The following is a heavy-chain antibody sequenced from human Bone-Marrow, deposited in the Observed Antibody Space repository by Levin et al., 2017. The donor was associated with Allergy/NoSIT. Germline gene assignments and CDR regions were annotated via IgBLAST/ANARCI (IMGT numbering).Heavy chain of an antibody. Sequence: SCVGSGFTFKNYVLNWVRQVPGKGLEWLSYMSASGSMTYSDSVKGRFTISRDNGKNSLYLQMNSLRAEDTAVYYCARGNCSTTNCYSGAPDYWGQGTLVTVSS. J-gene: IGHJ4*02. D-gene: IGHD2-2*01. V-gene: IGHV3-48*03. CDR3: ARGNCSTTNCYSGAPDY. CDR1: GFTFKNYV. CDR2: MSASGSMT.